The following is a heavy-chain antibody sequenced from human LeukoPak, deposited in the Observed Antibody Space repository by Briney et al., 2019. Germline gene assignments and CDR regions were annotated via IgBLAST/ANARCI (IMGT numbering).Heavy chain of an antibody. J-gene: IGHJ6*02. CDR3: ARDIGFTVVRGAMLYYYAMDV. V-gene: IGHV3-11*01. CDR2: ISPNSETK. D-gene: IGHD3-10*01. CDR1: GGSISSGGYY. Sequence: LSLTCTVSGGSISSGGYYMNWIRQAPGTGLEWISYISPNSETKYYADSVKGRFTISRDNAKNSLYLQMNSLRAEDTAVYYCARDIGFTVVRGAMLYYYAMDVWGQGTTVTISS.